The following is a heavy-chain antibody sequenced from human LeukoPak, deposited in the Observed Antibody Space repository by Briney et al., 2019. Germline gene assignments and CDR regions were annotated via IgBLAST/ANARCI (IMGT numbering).Heavy chain of an antibody. Sequence: SETLSLTCTVSGYSISSGYYWGWIRQPPGKGLEWIGSIYHSGSTYYNPSLKSRVTISVDTSKNQFSLKLSSVTAADTAVYYCARDRIAARRRSFDYWGQGTLVTVSS. D-gene: IGHD6-6*01. J-gene: IGHJ4*02. CDR3: ARDRIAARRRSFDY. CDR1: GYSISSGYY. V-gene: IGHV4-38-2*02. CDR2: IYHSGST.